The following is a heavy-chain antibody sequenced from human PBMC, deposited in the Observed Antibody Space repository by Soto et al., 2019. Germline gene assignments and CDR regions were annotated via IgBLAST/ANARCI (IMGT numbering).Heavy chain of an antibody. V-gene: IGHV1-18*01. CDR1: GYTFTSYG. Sequence: QVQLVQSGAEVKKPGASVKVSCKASGYTFTSYGISWVRQAPGQGLEWMGWISAYNGNTNYAQKLQGRVTMTTDTSTSTAYTELRSLRCDDTAVYYCASDEIAADGISYYCSGMDVWGQGTKVTVSS. J-gene: IGHJ6*02. D-gene: IGHD6-13*01. CDR3: ASDEIAADGISYYCSGMDV. CDR2: ISAYNGNT.